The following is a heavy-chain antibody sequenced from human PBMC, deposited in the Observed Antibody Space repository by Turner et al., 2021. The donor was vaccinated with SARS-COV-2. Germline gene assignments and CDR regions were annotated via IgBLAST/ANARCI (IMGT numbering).Heavy chain of an antibody. CDR3: ARGGGPDKWFDP. Sequence: EVQLVESGGGLVQPGGSLRLSCAASGFTFSRYWMSWVRQGPGKGMEWVARIRRNGGEKQDGDSVKGRFTISRDNAKDSLYLQMDSLRVEDTALDYCARGGGPDKWFDPWGQGTLVTVSS. CDR1: GFTFSRYW. V-gene: IGHV3-7*03. J-gene: IGHJ5*02. CDR2: IRRNGGEK. D-gene: IGHD3-10*01.